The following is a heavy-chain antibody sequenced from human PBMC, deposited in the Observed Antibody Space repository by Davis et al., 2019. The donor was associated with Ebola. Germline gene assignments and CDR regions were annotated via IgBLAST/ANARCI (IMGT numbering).Heavy chain of an antibody. CDR3: AKDAYAAAGNLDY. V-gene: IGHV3-9*01. Sequence: SLKISCAASGFTFDDYAMHWVRQAPGKGLEWVSGISWNSGSIGYADSVKGRFTISRDNAKNSLYLQMNSLRAEDTALYYCAKDAYAAAGNLDYWGQGTLVTVSS. CDR2: ISWNSGSI. J-gene: IGHJ4*02. CDR1: GFTFDDYA. D-gene: IGHD6-13*01.